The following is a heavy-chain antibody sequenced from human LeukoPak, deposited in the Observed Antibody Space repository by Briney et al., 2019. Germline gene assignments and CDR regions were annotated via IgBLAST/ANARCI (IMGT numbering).Heavy chain of an antibody. CDR2: IYYSGST. CDR3: ARAGYYYDSSGYYPIDY. V-gene: IGHV4-39*07. J-gene: IGHJ4*02. Sequence: SETLSLTCTVSGGSISSSSYYWGWIRQPPGKGLEWIGSIYYSGSTYYNPSLKSRVTMSVDTSKNQFSLKLSSVTAADTAVYYCARAGYYYDSSGYYPIDYWGQGTLVTVSS. CDR1: GGSISSSSYY. D-gene: IGHD3-22*01.